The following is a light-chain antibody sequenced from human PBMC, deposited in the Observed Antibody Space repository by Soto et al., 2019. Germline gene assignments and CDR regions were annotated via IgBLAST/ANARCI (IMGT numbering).Light chain of an antibody. Sequence: DIQMTQSASTLSASVGDRVTITCRASESIDSWLAWHQQKPGRAPKLLISKASSLESGVPSRFSGSGFGTEFTLTISSLQPEDFATYYCQQYNSYRAFGQGTKVDNK. V-gene: IGKV1-5*03. J-gene: IGKJ1*01. CDR2: KAS. CDR3: QQYNSYRA. CDR1: ESIDSW.